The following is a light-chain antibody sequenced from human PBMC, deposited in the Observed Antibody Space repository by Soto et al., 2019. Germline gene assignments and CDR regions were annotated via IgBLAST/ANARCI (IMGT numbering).Light chain of an antibody. CDR3: QTADTSLSVV. CDR1: SSNIGAGYG. Sequence: QSVLTQPPSVSGAPGQRVTISCTGRSSNIGAGYGVHWYQQLPGAAPKLLIYQNKNRPSGVPDRFSGSQSDTAASLAITGLQAEDEADYYCQTADTSLSVVFGGETKVTVL. J-gene: IGLJ2*01. V-gene: IGLV1-40*01. CDR2: QNK.